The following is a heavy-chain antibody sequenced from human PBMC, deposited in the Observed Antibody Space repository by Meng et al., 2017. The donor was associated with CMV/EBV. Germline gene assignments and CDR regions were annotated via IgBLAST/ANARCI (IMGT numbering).Heavy chain of an antibody. D-gene: IGHD6-6*01. CDR3: ARDHPDSSLGY. CDR2: IYYSGST. J-gene: IGHJ4*02. V-gene: IGHV4-61*01. CDR1: GGYVSSGSYY. Sequence: CTVSGGYVSSGSYYWSWIRQPPGKGLEWSGYIYYSGSTNYNPSLKSRVTISVDTSKNQFSLKLSSVTAADTAVYYCARDHPDSSLGYWGQGTLVTVSS.